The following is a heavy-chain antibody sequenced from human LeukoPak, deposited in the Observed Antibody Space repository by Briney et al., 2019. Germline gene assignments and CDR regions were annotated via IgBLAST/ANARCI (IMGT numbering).Heavy chain of an antibody. J-gene: IGHJ3*02. CDR3: AKGPYGGIAVAWVAFDI. D-gene: IGHD6-19*01. CDR1: GFTFDDYA. Sequence: GRSLRLSCAASGFTFDDYAMHWVRQAPGKGLEWVSGISWNSGSIGYADSVKGRFTISRDNAKNSLYLQMNSLRAEDTALYYCAKGPYGGIAVAWVAFDIWGQGTMVTVSS. V-gene: IGHV3-9*01. CDR2: ISWNSGSI.